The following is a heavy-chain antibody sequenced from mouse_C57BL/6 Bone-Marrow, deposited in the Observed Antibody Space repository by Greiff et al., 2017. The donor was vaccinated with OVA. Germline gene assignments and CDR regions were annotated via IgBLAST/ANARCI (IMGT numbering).Heavy chain of an antibody. V-gene: IGHV1-19*01. D-gene: IGHD2-5*01. CDR2: INPYNGGT. CDR3: ETYYSNLYAMDY. CDR1: GYTFTDYY. Sequence: VQLQQSGPVLVKPGASVKMSCKASGYTFTDYYMNWVKQSHGKSLEWIGVINPYNGGTSYNQKFKGKATLTVDKSSSTAYMELNSLTSEDSAVYYCETYYSNLYAMDYWGQGTSVTVSS. J-gene: IGHJ4*01.